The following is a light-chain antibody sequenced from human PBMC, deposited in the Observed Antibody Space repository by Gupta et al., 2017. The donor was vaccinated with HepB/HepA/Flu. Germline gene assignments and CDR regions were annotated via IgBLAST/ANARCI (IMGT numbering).Light chain of an antibody. V-gene: IGLV2-14*03. J-gene: IGLJ2*01. CDR2: DVT. Sequence: QSALTQPASVSGSPGQSITISCTGTSSDVGGNKFVSWYQQHPGKAPKLMIYDVTNRPSGVSNRFSGSKSGNTASLTISGLQAEDEGDYYCSSYTGSILFGGGTKVTVL. CDR3: SSYTGSIL. CDR1: SSDVGGNKF.